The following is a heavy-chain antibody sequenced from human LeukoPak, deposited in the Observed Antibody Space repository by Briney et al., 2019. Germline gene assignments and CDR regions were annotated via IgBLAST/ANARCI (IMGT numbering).Heavy chain of an antibody. CDR1: GFTFSSYG. CDR2: ISWNSGSI. Sequence: SLRLSCAASGFTFSSYGMSWVRQAPGKGLEWVSGISWNSGSIGYADSVKGRFTISRDNAKNSLYLQMNSLRAEDMALYYCAKGGGGSFFDYWGQGTLVTVSS. D-gene: IGHD2-15*01. J-gene: IGHJ4*02. V-gene: IGHV3-9*03. CDR3: AKGGGGSFFDY.